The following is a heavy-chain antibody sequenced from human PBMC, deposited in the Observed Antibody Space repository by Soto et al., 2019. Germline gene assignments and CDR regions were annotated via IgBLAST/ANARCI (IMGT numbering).Heavy chain of an antibody. V-gene: IGHV3-11*01. CDR1: GFTFSDYY. D-gene: IGHD3-9*01. CDR3: ARDRLRYFDWLSHDY. CDR2: ISSSGSTI. J-gene: IGHJ4*02. Sequence: GSLRLSCAASGFTFSDYYMSWIRQAPGKGLEWVSYISSSGSTIYYADSVKGRFTTSRDNAKNSLYLQMNSLRAEDTAVYYCARDRLRYFDWLSHDYWGQGTLVTVSS.